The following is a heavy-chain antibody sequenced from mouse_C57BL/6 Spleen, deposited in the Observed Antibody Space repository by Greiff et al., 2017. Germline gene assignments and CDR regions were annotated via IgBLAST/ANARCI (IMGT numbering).Heavy chain of an antibody. Sequence: QVQLQQPGAELVKPGASVKLSCKASGYTFTSYWMPWVKQRPGQGLEWIGMIHPNSGSTNYNEKFKSKATLTVDKSSSTAYIQLRSLTSEDAAVYYCARGTTVVATRAMDDWGQGTSVTVAS. D-gene: IGHD1-1*01. CDR2: IHPNSGST. J-gene: IGHJ4*01. V-gene: IGHV1-64*01. CDR1: GYTFTSYW. CDR3: ARGTTVVATRAMDD.